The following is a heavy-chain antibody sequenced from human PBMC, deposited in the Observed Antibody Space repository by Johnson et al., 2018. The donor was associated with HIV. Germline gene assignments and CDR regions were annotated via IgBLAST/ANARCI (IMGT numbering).Heavy chain of an antibody. CDR1: GFTFSSYA. V-gene: IGHV3-21*05. J-gene: IGHJ3*02. Sequence: VQLVESGGGVVQPGRSLRLSCAASGFTFSSYAMHWVRQAQGKGLEWVSYISSSGRQISYADSVKGRFTISRDNAKNSLYLQMNSLRAEDTAVYYCARGGSSRNPAFDIWGQGTMVTVSS. D-gene: IGHD1-26*01. CDR3: ARGGSSRNPAFDI. CDR2: ISSSGRQI.